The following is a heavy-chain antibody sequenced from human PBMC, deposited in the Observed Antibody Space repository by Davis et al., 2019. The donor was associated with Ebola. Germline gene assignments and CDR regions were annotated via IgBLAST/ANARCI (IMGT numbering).Heavy chain of an antibody. J-gene: IGHJ6*02. CDR1: GFTFSSYA. Sequence: GTLKISCAASGFTFSSYAMSWVRRAPGMGLEWVSTIGGSGAGTYYAESVKGRFTISRDNSKNTLYLQMNGLRAEDTAVYYCAKDLAAGSDSVGMDVWGQGTTVTVSS. V-gene: IGHV3-23*01. CDR3: AKDLAAGSDSVGMDV. D-gene: IGHD6-13*01. CDR2: IGGSGAGT.